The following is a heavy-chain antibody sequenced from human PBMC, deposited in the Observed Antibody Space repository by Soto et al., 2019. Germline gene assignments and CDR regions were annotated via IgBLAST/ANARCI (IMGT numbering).Heavy chain of an antibody. D-gene: IGHD4-17*01. V-gene: IGHV3-30-3*01. Sequence: QVQLVESGGGVVQPGRSLRLSCAASGFTFSSYAMHWVRQAPGTGLEWVAVISYDGSNKYYADSVKGRFTISRDNSKNTLYLQMNSLRAEATAVYYCARDRTAVTVGSYYFDYWGQGTLVTVSS. J-gene: IGHJ4*02. CDR3: ARDRTAVTVGSYYFDY. CDR1: GFTFSSYA. CDR2: ISYDGSNK.